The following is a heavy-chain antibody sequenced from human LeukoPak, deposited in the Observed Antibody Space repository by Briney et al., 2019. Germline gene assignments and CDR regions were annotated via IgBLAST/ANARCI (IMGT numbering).Heavy chain of an antibody. V-gene: IGHV4-39*01. J-gene: IGHJ4*02. CDR3: ARQRYSSSWYADY. CDR2: IYYSGST. D-gene: IGHD6-13*01. CDR1: GGSISSSSYY. Sequence: SETLSLTCTVSGGSISSSSYYWGWIRQPPGMGLEWIGSIYYSGSTYNSPSLKSRVTISVDTSKNQFSLELSSVTAADTAVYYCARQRYSSSWYADYWGQGTLVTVSS.